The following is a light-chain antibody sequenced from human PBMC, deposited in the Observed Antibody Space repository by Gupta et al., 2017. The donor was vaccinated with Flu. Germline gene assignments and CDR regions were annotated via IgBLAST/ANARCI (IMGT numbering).Light chain of an antibody. V-gene: IGLV2-8*01. J-gene: IGLJ1*01. CDR3: SSYAGNNNYV. Sequence: QPALTQPPSASGSPGQSLTISCTGTSSDVGGYELVSWYQQHPGKAPKLIIYEVSKRPAGVPDRFSGSKSVNTASLTVSGLQADDEADYYCSSYAGNNNYVFGIGTKVTVL. CDR2: EVS. CDR1: SSDVGGYEL.